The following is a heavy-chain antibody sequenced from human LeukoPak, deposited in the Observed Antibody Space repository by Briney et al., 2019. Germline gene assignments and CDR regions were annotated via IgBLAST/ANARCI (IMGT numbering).Heavy chain of an antibody. D-gene: IGHD2-15*01. CDR1: GFTFISYE. Sequence: GGSQRLSCAASGFTFISYEMNCVRQAPGKGLEWISYIDSISTTIYSADSVRGRFTISRDNAKNSLYLQMNSLRVEDTAIYYCARGAPLVVVTTGAFDIWGQGTMVTVSS. CDR2: IDSISTTI. CDR3: ARGAPLVVVTTGAFDI. J-gene: IGHJ3*02. V-gene: IGHV3-48*03.